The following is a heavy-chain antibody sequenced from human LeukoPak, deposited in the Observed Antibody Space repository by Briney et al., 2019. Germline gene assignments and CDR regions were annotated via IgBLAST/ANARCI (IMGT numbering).Heavy chain of an antibody. CDR2: INHSGST. J-gene: IGHJ6*03. V-gene: IGHV4-34*01. D-gene: IGHD4-17*01. Sequence: PSETLSLTCAVYGGSFSGYYWSWIRQPPGKGLEWIGEINHSGSTNYNPSLKSRVTISVDTSKNQFSLKLSSVTAADTAVYYCARHLRSGYAYYYYYYMDVWGKGTTVTVSS. CDR1: GGSFSGYY. CDR3: ARHLRSGYAYYYYYYMDV.